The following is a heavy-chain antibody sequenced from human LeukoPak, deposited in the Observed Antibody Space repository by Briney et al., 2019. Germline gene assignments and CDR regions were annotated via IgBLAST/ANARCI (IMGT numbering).Heavy chain of an antibody. CDR2: ISYDGSNK. V-gene: IGHV3-30*18. CDR3: AKDPYSSSFQFDY. D-gene: IGHD6-6*01. J-gene: IGHJ4*02. Sequence: PGGSLRLSCAASGFTFSSYGMHWVRQAPGKGLEWVAVISYDGSNKYYADSVKGRFTISRDNSKNTLYLQMNSLRAEDTAVYYCAKDPYSSSFQFDYWGQGTLVTVSS. CDR1: GFTFSSYG.